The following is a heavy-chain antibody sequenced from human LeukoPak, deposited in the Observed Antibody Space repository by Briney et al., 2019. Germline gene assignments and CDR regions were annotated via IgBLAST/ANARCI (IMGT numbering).Heavy chain of an antibody. CDR3: ERARGGYDRPPLFDY. CDR1: GYTFTGYY. CDR2: INPNSGGT. V-gene: IGHV1-2*02. D-gene: IGHD5-12*01. Sequence: GASVKVSCKASGYTFTGYYMHWVRPAPGQGLKWMGWINPNSGGTNYAQKFQGRVTMTRDTSISTAYMELSRLRSDDTGVYYCERARGGYDRPPLFDYWGQGTLVIVCS. J-gene: IGHJ4*02.